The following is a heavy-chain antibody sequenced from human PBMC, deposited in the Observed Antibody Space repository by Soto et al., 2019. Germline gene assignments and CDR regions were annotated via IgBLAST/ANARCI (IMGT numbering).Heavy chain of an antibody. Sequence: GASVKVSCKASGYTFTSYGISWVRQAPGQGLEWMGWISAYNGNTNYAQKLQGRVTMTTDTSTSTAYMELRSLRSDDTAVYYCARAREYSSSWSTPDYWGQGTLVTVSS. CDR3: ARAREYSSSWSTPDY. V-gene: IGHV1-18*01. D-gene: IGHD6-13*01. CDR2: ISAYNGNT. J-gene: IGHJ4*02. CDR1: GYTFTSYG.